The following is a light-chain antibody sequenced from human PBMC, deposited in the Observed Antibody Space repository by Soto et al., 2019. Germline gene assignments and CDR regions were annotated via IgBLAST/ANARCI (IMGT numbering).Light chain of an antibody. CDR3: QSFDSNLSGHVV. J-gene: IGLJ2*01. CDR2: GYI. CDR1: SSNIGAGYD. V-gene: IGLV1-40*01. Sequence: QYVLTQPPSVSGAPGQRVTISCTGSSSNIGAGYDVHWYQQIPGTAPKLLIYGYITRPSGVPGRFSGSKSGTSASLAITGLQAEDGADYYCQSFDSNLSGHVVFGGGTKVTVL.